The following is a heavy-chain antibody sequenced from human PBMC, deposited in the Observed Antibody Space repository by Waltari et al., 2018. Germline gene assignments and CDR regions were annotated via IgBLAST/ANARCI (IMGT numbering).Heavy chain of an antibody. CDR3: ASGGHVDY. D-gene: IGHD3-16*01. CDR1: GFPFSNFW. Sequence: EVLLVESGGGLVQPGGSLRLSCAASGFPFSNFWMTWVRQAPGKGLGWVANIKGDGSENHYLDSVRGRFTVSRDNARNSLYLQMNSLRADDTAVYYCASGGHVDYCGQGTLVTVSS. J-gene: IGHJ4*02. CDR2: IKGDGSEN. V-gene: IGHV3-7*03.